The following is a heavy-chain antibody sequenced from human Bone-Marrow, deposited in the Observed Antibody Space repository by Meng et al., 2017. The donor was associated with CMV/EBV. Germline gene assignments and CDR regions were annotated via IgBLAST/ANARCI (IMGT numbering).Heavy chain of an antibody. V-gene: IGHV4-59*01. CDR3: ARDTSGPYYYYGMDV. D-gene: IGHD3-3*01. Sequence: LSCTVSGGSISSYYWSWIRQPPGKGLEWIGYIYYSGSTNYNPSLKSRVTISVDTSKNQFSLKLSSVTAADTAVYYCARDTSGPYYYYGMDVWVQGTTVTVSS. CDR1: GGSISSYY. J-gene: IGHJ6*02. CDR2: IYYSGST.